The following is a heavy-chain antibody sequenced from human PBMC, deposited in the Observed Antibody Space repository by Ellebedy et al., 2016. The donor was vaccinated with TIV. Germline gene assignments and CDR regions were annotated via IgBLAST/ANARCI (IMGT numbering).Heavy chain of an antibody. CDR1: GYTFTDYN. D-gene: IGHD7-27*01. V-gene: IGHV1-18*04. Sequence: ASVKVSCXTSGYTFTDYNLQWVRQAPGQGPEWMGWINVYQGVTNFARKFQDRVTLTTESSTNTAYMEMRSLRSDDTAVYYCARDTLGRGHFDPWGQGTLVTVTS. CDR3: ARDTLGRGHFDP. J-gene: IGHJ5*02. CDR2: INVYQGVT.